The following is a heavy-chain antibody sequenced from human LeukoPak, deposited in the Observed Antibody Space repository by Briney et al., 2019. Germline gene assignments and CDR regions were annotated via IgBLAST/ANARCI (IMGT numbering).Heavy chain of an antibody. CDR3: AKDKGSYYYYMDA. Sequence: GGSLRLSCAASGFTFSSYGMHWVRQAPGKGLEWVAFIRYDGSNKYYADSVKGRFTISRDNSKNTLYLQMNSLRAEDTAVYYCAKDKGSYYYYMDAWGKGTTVTVSS. CDR2: IRYDGSNK. J-gene: IGHJ6*03. V-gene: IGHV3-30*02. CDR1: GFTFSSYG. D-gene: IGHD3-10*01.